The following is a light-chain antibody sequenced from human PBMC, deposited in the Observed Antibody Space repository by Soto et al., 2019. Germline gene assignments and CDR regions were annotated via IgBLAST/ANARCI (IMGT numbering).Light chain of an antibody. J-gene: IGLJ1*01. Sequence: QSALTQPASVSGSPGQSITISCTGTSSDVGVYNYVSWYQQHPGKAPKLMIYEVSNRPSGVSNRFSGAKSGNTASLTISGLQAEDEADYYCSSYTSSSNDYVFGTGTKLTVL. V-gene: IGLV2-14*01. CDR3: SSYTSSSNDYV. CDR2: EVS. CDR1: SSDVGVYNY.